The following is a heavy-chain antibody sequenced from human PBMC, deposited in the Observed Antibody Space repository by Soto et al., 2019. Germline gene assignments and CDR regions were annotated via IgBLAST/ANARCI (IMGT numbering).Heavy chain of an antibody. J-gene: IGHJ3*02. CDR2: IYWDDDQ. CDR1: GFSLSTSGVG. V-gene: IGHV2-5*02. D-gene: IGHD1-7*01. CDR3: AHSPYNWNFGSAFDI. Sequence: QITLKESGPTLVKPTQTLTLTCTFSGFSLSTSGVGVGWIRQPPGKALEWLALIYWDDDQRYSPSLKSRLTITKDTSKNQVVLTMTNMDPVDTATYYCAHSPYNWNFGSAFDIWGQGTMVTVSS.